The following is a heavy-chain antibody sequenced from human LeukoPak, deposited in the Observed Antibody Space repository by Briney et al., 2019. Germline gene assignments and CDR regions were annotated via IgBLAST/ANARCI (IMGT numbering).Heavy chain of an antibody. Sequence: GGSLRLSCAASGFTFSSYAMSWVRQAPGKGLEWVSAISGSGGSTYYADSVKGRFTISRDNSKNTLYLQMNSLRAEDTAVYYCAKDSTPHDYYYYYMDVWGKGTTVTVSS. V-gene: IGHV3-23*01. CDR3: AKDSTPHDYYYYYMDV. CDR2: ISGSGGST. CDR1: GFTFSSYA. J-gene: IGHJ6*03.